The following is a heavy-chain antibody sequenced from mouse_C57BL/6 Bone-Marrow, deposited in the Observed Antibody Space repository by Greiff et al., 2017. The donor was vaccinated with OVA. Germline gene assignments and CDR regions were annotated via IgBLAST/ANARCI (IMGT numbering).Heavy chain of an antibody. V-gene: IGHV5-6*02. CDR1: GFTFTSYG. CDR3: ARLITAVDY. Sequence: EVKLVESGGDLVKPGGSLKLSCAASGFTFTSYGMSWVRQTPDKRLEWVATISSGGSYTYYPDSVKGRFTLSRDNAKNTLYLQMSSLKSEDTAMYYCARLITAVDYWGQGTTLTVSS. CDR2: ISSGGSYT. J-gene: IGHJ2*01. D-gene: IGHD1-1*01.